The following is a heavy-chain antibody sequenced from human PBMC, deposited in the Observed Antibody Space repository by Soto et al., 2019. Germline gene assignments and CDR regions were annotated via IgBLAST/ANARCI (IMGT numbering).Heavy chain of an antibody. CDR3: AREGGYQLPDSEYYYYGMDV. V-gene: IGHV3-30-3*01. CDR2: ISYDGSNK. D-gene: IGHD2-2*01. J-gene: IGHJ6*02. Sequence: GGSLRLSCAASGFTFSSYAMHWVRQAPGKGLEWVAVISYDGSNKYYADSVKGRFTISRDNSKNTLYLQMNSLRAEDTAVYYCAREGGYQLPDSEYYYYGMDVWGQGTTVTVSS. CDR1: GFTFSSYA.